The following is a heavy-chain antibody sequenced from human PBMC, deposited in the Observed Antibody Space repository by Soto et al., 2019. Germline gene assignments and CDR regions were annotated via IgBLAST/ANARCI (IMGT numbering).Heavy chain of an antibody. CDR2: MSPNGNNQ. D-gene: IGHD3-3*01. CDR3: AKDVFPYYDFWSGNPFHDFDH. V-gene: IGHV3-30-3*02. J-gene: IGHJ4*02. Sequence: HRVSQKRGKGLERLAVMSPNGNNQCYADSVKGRFTISRDNPKNTLYLQMNSLRAEDTAVYYCAKDVFPYYDFWSGNPFHDFDHCGQ.